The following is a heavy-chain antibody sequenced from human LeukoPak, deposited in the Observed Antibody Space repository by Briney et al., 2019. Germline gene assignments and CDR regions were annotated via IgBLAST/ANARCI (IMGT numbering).Heavy chain of an antibody. CDR3: ARDDFEYSVHYGMDV. CDR1: GDSISSYY. V-gene: IGHV4-59*12. CDR2: IYYSGST. J-gene: IGHJ6*02. D-gene: IGHD3-9*01. Sequence: SETLSLTCTVSGDSISSYYWSWIRQPPGKGLEWIGYIYYSGSTKYNPSLQSRVTMSVDTSKNQISLRLRSATAADTAVYFCARDDFEYSVHYGMDVWGQGTAVTVSS.